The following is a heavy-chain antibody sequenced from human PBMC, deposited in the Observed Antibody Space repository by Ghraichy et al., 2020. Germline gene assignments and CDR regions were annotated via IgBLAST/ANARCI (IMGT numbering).Heavy chain of an antibody. V-gene: IGHV3-48*03. CDR3: AKGRGGAWGDARDV. J-gene: IGHJ6*02. D-gene: IGHD7-27*01. CDR1: GFTFNSYE. Sequence: GGSLRLSCVASGFTFNSYEMNWVRQAPGKGLEWVSFITSRGSAIYYADSVKGRFTISGDSAKSSLYLQMNSLRAEDTAVYYCAKGRGGAWGDARDVWGQGTTVTVSS. CDR2: ITSRGSAI.